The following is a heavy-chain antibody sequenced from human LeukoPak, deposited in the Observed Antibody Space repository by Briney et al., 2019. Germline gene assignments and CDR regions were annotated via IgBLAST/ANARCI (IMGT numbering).Heavy chain of an antibody. V-gene: IGHV3-48*03. D-gene: IGHD5-12*01. CDR3: ARGGRDGYDFDY. J-gene: IGHJ4*02. Sequence: GGSLGLSCAASGFTYSSYEMNWVRQAPGKGLEWVSYISSSGSTIYYADSVKGRFTISRDNAKNSLYLQMNSLRAEDTAVYYCARGGRDGYDFDYWGRGTLVTVSS. CDR2: ISSSGSTI. CDR1: GFTYSSYE.